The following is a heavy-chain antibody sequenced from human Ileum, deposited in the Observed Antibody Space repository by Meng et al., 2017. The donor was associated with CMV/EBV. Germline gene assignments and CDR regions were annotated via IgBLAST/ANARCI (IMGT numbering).Heavy chain of an antibody. V-gene: IGHV3-7*01. CDR2: IYGDGRYK. D-gene: IGHD5-18*01. CDR1: GFTFSASW. CDR3: ATSKDSPGND. Sequence: GESLKISCAASGFTFSASWMSWVRQAPGKGLEWLANIYGDGRYKYYVDSVKRRFTISRDNARQSLYLQMNSLRPEDTAVYYCATSKDSPGNDWGQGTLVTVSS. J-gene: IGHJ4*02.